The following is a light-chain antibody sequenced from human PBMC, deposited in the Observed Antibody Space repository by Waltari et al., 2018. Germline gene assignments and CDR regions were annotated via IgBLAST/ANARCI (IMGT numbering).Light chain of an antibody. V-gene: IGLV2-23*02. J-gene: IGLJ3*02. CDR3: YSYARTITFV. Sequence: QSALTQPASVSGSPGQSITISCAGTSRYVGNSNHVSWYQQHPGRAPKLIISEVRERPSGVSHRFSGSKSGNTASLTISGLQPEDEADYYCYSYARTITFVFGGGTKLTVL. CDR2: EVR. CDR1: SRYVGNSNH.